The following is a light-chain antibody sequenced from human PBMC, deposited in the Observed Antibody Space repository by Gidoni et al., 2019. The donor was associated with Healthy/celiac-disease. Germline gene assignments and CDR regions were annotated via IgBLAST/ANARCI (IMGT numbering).Light chain of an antibody. Sequence: PATLSLSPGERATLSCRASQSVSSYLAWYQQKPGQAPRILIYDASNRATGIPARFSGSGSGTDFTLTISSLEPEDFAVYYCQQRSNWPLTFGGGTKVEIK. CDR1: QSVSSY. CDR3: QQRSNWPLT. J-gene: IGKJ4*01. CDR2: DAS. V-gene: IGKV3-11*01.